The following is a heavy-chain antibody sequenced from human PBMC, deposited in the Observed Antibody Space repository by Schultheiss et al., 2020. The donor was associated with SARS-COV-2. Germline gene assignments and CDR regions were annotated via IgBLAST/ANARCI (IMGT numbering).Heavy chain of an antibody. J-gene: IGHJ2*01. CDR1: GYTFTGYY. CDR2: ISAYNGNT. Sequence: ASVKVSCKASGYTFTGYYMHWVRQAPGQGLEWMGWISAYNGNTNYAQKLQGRVTMTTDTSTSTAYMELSSLRSDDTAVYYCARSAGIDWYFDLWGRGTLVTVSS. CDR3: ARSAGIDWYFDL. V-gene: IGHV1-18*04. D-gene: IGHD6-13*01.